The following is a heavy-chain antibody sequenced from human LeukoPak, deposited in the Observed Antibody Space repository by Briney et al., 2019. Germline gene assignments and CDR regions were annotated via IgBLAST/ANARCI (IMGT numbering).Heavy chain of an antibody. CDR3: VSGHYDHDV. J-gene: IGHJ4*02. V-gene: IGHV3-7*01. CDR1: GFTFSNFW. D-gene: IGHD3-22*01. Sequence: GGSLRLSCAASGFTFSNFWMSCVRQAPGKGLECVANIKGDGTDKYYADSVRGRFNISRDHAQNSLYSHLNSMRVDDTAIYYCVSGHYDHDVRAQGTLVTVSS. CDR2: IKGDGTDK.